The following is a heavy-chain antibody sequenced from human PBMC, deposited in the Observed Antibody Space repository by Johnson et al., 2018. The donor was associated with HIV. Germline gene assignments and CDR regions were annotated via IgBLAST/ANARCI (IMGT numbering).Heavy chain of an antibody. J-gene: IGHJ3*01. CDR1: GFTFSRSW. V-gene: IGHV3-74*03. CDR3: ARAQWLADDVFDV. CDR2: VNGDGGST. Sequence: VQLMESGGGLVQPGGSLTLSCAASGFTFSRSWMHWVRQAPGKGLVWVSRVNGDGGSTSYADAVKGRFTISRDNAKDTLSLQMNSLRAEDTGVYYCARAQWLADDVFDVWGQGTMVTVSS. D-gene: IGHD6-19*01.